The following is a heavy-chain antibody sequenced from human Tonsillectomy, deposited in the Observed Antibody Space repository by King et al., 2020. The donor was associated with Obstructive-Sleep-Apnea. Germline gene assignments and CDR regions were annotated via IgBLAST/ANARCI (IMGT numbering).Heavy chain of an antibody. CDR1: GFTFSSYA. Sequence: VQLVESGGGVVQPGRSLRLSCAASGFTFSSYAMHWVRQAPGKGLEWVAVMSYDGSNEYYADSVKGRLTISRDNSKNTLYLQMNSLRAEDTAVFYCARDLVVLAATGGYYYGMDVWGQGTTVTVPS. CDR2: MSYDGSNE. D-gene: IGHD2-15*01. V-gene: IGHV3-30*04. J-gene: IGHJ6*02. CDR3: ARDLVVLAATGGYYYGMDV.